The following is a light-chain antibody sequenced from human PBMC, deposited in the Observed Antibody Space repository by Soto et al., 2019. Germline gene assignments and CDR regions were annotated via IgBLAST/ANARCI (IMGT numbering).Light chain of an antibody. CDR2: GAS. CDR1: QSVSSNY. Sequence: ENVLTQSPGTLSLSPGEGVSLSCSASQSVSSNYLAWYQQKPGQAPRLLIYGASVRATGIPDRFSGSGSGTDFTLTISRLEPEDFAVYYCQQYGSSPYTFGQGTKLEIK. V-gene: IGKV3-20*01. CDR3: QQYGSSPYT. J-gene: IGKJ2*01.